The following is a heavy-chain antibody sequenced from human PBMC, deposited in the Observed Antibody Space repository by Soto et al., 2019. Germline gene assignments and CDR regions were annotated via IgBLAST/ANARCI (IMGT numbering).Heavy chain of an antibody. CDR2: IIPIFGTA. D-gene: IGHD2-2*01. Sequence: QVQLVQSGAEVKKPGSSVKVSCKASGGTFSSYAISWLRQAPGQGLEWMGGIIPIFGTANSAQKFQCRVTITADESTSTAYMELSSLRSEDTAVYYCAREDCSSTSCYYRWFDPWGQGPLVTVSS. V-gene: IGHV1-69*01. CDR3: AREDCSSTSCYYRWFDP. CDR1: GGTFSSYA. J-gene: IGHJ5*02.